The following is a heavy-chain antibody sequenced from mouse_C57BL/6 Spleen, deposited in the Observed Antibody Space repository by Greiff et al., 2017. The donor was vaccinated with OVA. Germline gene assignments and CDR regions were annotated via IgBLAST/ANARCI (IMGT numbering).Heavy chain of an antibody. V-gene: IGHV1-69*01. Sequence: QVQLQQPGAELVMPGASVKLSCKASGYTFTSYWMHWVKQRPGQGLEWIGEIDPSDSYTNYNQKFKGKSTLTVDKSSSTAYMQLSSLTSEDSAVYYCARDEYGAYWGQGTLVTVSA. CDR1: GYTFTSYW. CDR2: IDPSDSYT. J-gene: IGHJ3*01. D-gene: IGHD5-1*01. CDR3: ARDEYGAY.